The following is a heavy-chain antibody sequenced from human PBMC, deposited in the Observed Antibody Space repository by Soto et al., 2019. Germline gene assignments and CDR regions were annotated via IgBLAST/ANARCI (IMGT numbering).Heavy chain of an antibody. J-gene: IGHJ4*02. D-gene: IGHD3-3*01. CDR1: GFIFNTYW. CDR3: ARNEWSGYWYFDY. V-gene: IGHV3-7*01. Sequence: EVQLVESGGGLVQPGGSLRLSCAASGFIFNTYWMTWVRQAPGKGLEWVANINQDGSEKYYVDSVKGRFTISRDNAKNSLSLRMNSLRAEDTAVYYCARNEWSGYWYFDYWGQGTLVTVSS. CDR2: INQDGSEK.